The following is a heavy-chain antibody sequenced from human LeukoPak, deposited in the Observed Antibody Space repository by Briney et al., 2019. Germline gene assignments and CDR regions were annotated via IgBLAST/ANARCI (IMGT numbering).Heavy chain of an antibody. Sequence: SETLSLTCTVSGGSISNSGYYWGWIRQPPGRGLEWIGSIYSRGTTYYNPSLKSRVTISLDTSKNQFSLKLSSGTAADTAVYYCAIRGASSGYYDYWGQGTLVTVSS. V-gene: IGHV4-39*01. CDR2: IYSRGTT. CDR1: GGSISNSGYY. CDR3: AIRGASSGYYDY. J-gene: IGHJ4*02. D-gene: IGHD3-22*01.